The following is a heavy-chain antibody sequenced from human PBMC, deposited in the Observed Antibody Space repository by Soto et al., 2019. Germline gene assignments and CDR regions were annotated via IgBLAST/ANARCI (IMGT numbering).Heavy chain of an antibody. CDR2: IRSKDYGGTT. D-gene: IGHD6-6*01. CDR3: TRGIAARHY. Sequence: GSLRLSCTASGFTFGGYAMSWVRQAPGKGLEWVDFIRSKDYGGTTEYAASVKGSFTITRDDSKSIAYLQMNSLKTEDTAVYYCTRGIAARHYWGQGTLVTVSS. V-gene: IGHV3-49*04. CDR1: GFTFGGYA. J-gene: IGHJ4*02.